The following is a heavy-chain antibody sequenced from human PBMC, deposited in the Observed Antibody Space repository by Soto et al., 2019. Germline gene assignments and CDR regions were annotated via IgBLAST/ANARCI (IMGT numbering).Heavy chain of an antibody. CDR3: ARYDCSSTSCRSNFGMDV. D-gene: IGHD2-2*01. V-gene: IGHV3-7*05. Sequence: GGSLRLSCAASGFTFSSYWMSWVRQAPGKGLEWVANIKQDGSEKYYVDSVKGRFTISRDKAKNSLYLQMNSLRAEDTAVYYCARYDCSSTSCRSNFGMDVWGQGTTVTVSS. CDR2: IKQDGSEK. J-gene: IGHJ6*02. CDR1: GFTFSSYW.